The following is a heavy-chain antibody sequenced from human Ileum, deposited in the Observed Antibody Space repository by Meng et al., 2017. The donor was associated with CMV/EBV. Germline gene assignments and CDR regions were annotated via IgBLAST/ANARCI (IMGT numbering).Heavy chain of an antibody. CDR2: IDTNTGNP. V-gene: IGHV7-4-1*02. CDR1: GYTFTNNN. J-gene: IGHJ4*02. Sequence: SCKTSGYTFTNNNIIWVRQAPGQGPEWMGWIDTNTGNPTYAQGFTGRFVFSLDTSANTAYLQISSLKAEDTAVYYCARDGLSGRYFDYWGQGTLVTVSS. CDR3: ARDGLSGRYFDY. D-gene: IGHD1-26*01.